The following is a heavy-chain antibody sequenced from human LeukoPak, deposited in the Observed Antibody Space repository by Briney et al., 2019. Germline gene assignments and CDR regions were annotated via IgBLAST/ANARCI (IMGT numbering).Heavy chain of an antibody. Sequence: SATLSLTCPVSGGSISSYYWSWIRPPPGKGLEGIGYIYYSGSTNYNPSLKSRVTISVDTSKNQFSLKLSSVTAADTAVYYCARGGHRANWGPDDAFDIWGQGTMVTVSS. V-gene: IGHV4-59*01. D-gene: IGHD7-27*01. CDR3: ARGGHRANWGPDDAFDI. CDR1: GGSISSYY. CDR2: IYYSGST. J-gene: IGHJ3*02.